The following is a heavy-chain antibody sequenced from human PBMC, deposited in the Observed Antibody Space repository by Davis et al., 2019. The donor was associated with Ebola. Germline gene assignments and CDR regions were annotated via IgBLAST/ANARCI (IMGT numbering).Heavy chain of an antibody. CDR3: ARGLAAAGLDS. Sequence: AASVKVSCKASGYTFTGYYINWVRQAPGQGLEWLGWMNPNSGGTNYAHNLQGRVTMTKETSTTTAYMELRNLTSDDTAVYYCARGLAAAGLDSWGQGTLVTVSS. CDR1: GYTFTGYY. CDR2: MNPNSGGT. J-gene: IGHJ5*01. V-gene: IGHV1-2*02. D-gene: IGHD6-13*01.